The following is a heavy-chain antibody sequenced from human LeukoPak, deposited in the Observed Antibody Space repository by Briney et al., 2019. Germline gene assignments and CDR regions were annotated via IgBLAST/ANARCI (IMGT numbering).Heavy chain of an antibody. CDR3: VRGRPTGSSRRFVVQ. CDR1: GFTFSSYA. CDR2: MSSGGSYI. V-gene: IGHV3-21*06. D-gene: IGHD2-15*01. Sequence: GGSLRLSCAASGFTFSSYAMTWVRQAPGKGLEWVSSMSSGGSYIYYADSVRGRFTISRDNAKDSLFLLMNSLRVEDTAVYYCVRGRPTGSSRRFVVQWGQGTLVTVSS. J-gene: IGHJ4*02.